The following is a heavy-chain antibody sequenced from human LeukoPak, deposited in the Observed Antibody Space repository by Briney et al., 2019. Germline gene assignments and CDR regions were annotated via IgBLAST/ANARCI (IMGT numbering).Heavy chain of an antibody. D-gene: IGHD2-2*02. CDR1: GGSISSYY. J-gene: IGHJ4*02. Sequence: SETLSLTCTVSGGSISSYYWSWIRQPAGKGLEWIGRIYTSGSTNYNPPLKSRVTISVDKSKNQFSLKLSSVTAADTAVYYCARDPNLTGCSSTSCYNYWGQGTLVTVSS. CDR3: ARDPNLTGCSSTSCYNY. CDR2: IYTSGST. V-gene: IGHV4-4*07.